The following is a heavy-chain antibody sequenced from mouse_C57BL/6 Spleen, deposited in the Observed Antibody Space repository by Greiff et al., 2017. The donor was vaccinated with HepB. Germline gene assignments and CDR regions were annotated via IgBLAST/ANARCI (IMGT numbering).Heavy chain of an antibody. J-gene: IGHJ3*01. V-gene: IGHV6-6*01. D-gene: IGHD2-4*01. CDR2: IRNKANNHAT. CDR1: GFTFSDAW. Sequence: EVKLVESGGGLVQPGGSMKLSCAASGFTFSDAWMDWVRQSPEKGLEWVAEIRNKANNHATYYAESVKGRFTISRDDSKSSVYLQMNSLRAEDTGIYYCTRPYYDYDDAWFAYWGQGTLVTVSA. CDR3: TRPYYDYDDAWFAY.